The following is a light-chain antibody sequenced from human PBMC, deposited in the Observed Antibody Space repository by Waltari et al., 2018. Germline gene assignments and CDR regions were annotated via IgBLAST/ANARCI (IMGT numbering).Light chain of an antibody. CDR1: ALTNQY. Sequence: SHELTQPPSVSVSPGQTARITCSGNALTNQYAYWFQQKPGQAPVLVVDKDNERPSGIPEQFSGSSSGTTVTLTISGVQAEDEADDYRQSADSTTSFVLFGGGTNLAVL. CDR2: KDN. J-gene: IGLJ2*01. CDR3: QSADSTTSFVL. V-gene: IGLV3-25*03.